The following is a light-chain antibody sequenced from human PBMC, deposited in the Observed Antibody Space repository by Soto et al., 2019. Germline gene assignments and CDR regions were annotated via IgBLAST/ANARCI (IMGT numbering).Light chain of an antibody. J-gene: IGLJ2*01. CDR2: LDSDGSH. Sequence: QSVLTQSPSASASLGASVKLTCTLSSGHSSYAIAWHQQQPEKGHRYLMKLDSDGSHTKGDAIPDRFSGSSSGAERYLTISSLQSEDEADYYCQTWGTGIHVVFGGGTKVTVL. CDR3: QTWGTGIHVV. CDR1: SGHSSYA. V-gene: IGLV4-69*01.